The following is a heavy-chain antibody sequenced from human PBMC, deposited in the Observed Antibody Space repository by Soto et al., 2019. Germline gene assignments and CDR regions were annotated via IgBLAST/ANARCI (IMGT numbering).Heavy chain of an antibody. CDR1: GFTFSDYG. J-gene: IGHJ1*01. CDR2: IWYDGSNR. V-gene: IGHV3-33*01. Sequence: QVQLVESGGGVVQPGRSLRLSCAASGFTFSDYGMHWVRQAPGKGLEWVAVIWYDGSNRYYADSVKGRFTISRDNSKNALYLQMNSLSAEDTAVYYWARSYYYDSSGYYRCFFQHWGQGTLVTVSS. CDR3: ARSYYYDSSGYYRCFFQH. D-gene: IGHD3-22*01.